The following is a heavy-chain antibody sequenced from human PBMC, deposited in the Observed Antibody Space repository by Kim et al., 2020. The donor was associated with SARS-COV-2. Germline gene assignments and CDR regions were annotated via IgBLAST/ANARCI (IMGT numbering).Heavy chain of an antibody. CDR2: ISSSSSTI. CDR1: GFTFSSYS. V-gene: IGHV3-48*02. J-gene: IGHJ3*02. CDR3: ARGKRQIAFGGVIGIDAFDI. Sequence: GGSLRLSCAASGFTFSSYSMNWVRQAPGKGLEWVSYISSSSSTIYYADSVKGRFTISRDNAKNSLYLQMNSLRDEDTAVYYCARGKRQIAFGGVIGIDAFDIWGQGTLVTVSS. D-gene: IGHD3-16*02.